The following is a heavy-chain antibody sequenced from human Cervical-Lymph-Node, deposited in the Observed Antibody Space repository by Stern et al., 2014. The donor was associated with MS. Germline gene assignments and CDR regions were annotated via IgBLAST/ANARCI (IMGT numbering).Heavy chain of an antibody. CDR1: GFTFSSYA. CDR3: ARSKIAVAGRFWYYYGMDV. V-gene: IGHV3-30-3*01. CDR2: ISYDGSNK. J-gene: IGHJ6*02. Sequence: VQLVESGGGVVQPGRSLRLSCAASGFTFSSYAMHWVRQAPGQGLEWVAVISYDGSNKYYADSVKGRFTISRDKSKNTLYLQMNSLRAEDTAVYYCARSKIAVAGRFWYYYGMDVWGQGTTVTVSS. D-gene: IGHD6-19*01.